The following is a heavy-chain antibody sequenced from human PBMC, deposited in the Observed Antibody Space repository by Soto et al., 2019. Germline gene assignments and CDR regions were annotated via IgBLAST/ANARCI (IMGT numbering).Heavy chain of an antibody. CDR1: GGSMSSSNW. Sequence: QGQLQESGPGLVKPSGTLSLTCAVSGGSMSSSNWWSWVRQPPGEGLVWIGEIYHSGSTNDNTSLKSRITISVDKSKIQFSLKLSSVTASDTAVYYCARQYGVSVEYYFDYWGQGTLVTVSS. J-gene: IGHJ4*02. CDR2: IYHSGST. D-gene: IGHD3-3*01. CDR3: ARQYGVSVEYYFDY. V-gene: IGHV4-4*02.